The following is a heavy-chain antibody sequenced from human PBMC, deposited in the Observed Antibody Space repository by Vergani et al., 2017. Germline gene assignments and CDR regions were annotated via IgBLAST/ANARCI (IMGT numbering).Heavy chain of an antibody. CDR3: TKAGQYDSDNLHDS. CDR1: GFTLNTYG. CDR2: IRYDGSSE. Sequence: QVQILQSGGGVVQPGGSLRLSCTLSGFTLNTYGIHWVRQAPGKGLEWVSFIRYDGSSEYYGDSVKGRFTISRDKSQNTVNLQMNRLRTEDTAVYFCTKAGQYDSDNLHDSWGQGALVTVAS. J-gene: IGHJ1*01. D-gene: IGHD3-22*01. V-gene: IGHV3-30*02.